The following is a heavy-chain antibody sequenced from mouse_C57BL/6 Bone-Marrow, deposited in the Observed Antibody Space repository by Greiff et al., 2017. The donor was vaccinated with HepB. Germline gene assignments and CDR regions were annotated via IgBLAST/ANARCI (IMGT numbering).Heavy chain of an antibody. J-gene: IGHJ4*01. V-gene: IGHV2-9-1*01. CDR1: GFSLTSYA. CDR3: ARNSGYYYGSSYAMDY. Sequence: VQGVESGPGLVAPSQSLSITCTVSGFSLTSYAISWVRQPPGKGLEWLGVIWTGGGTNYNSALKSRLSISKDNSKSQVFLKMNSLQTDDTARYYCARNSGYYYGSSYAMDYWGQGTSVTVSS. CDR2: IWTGGGT. D-gene: IGHD1-1*01.